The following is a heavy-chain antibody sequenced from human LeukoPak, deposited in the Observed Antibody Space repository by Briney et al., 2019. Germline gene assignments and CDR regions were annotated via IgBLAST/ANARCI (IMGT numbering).Heavy chain of an antibody. D-gene: IGHD1-26*01. Sequence: GGSLRLSCLTSGFTLRTNAMSWVRQAPGKGLEWISGISGSGASTYYADSVKGRFTISRDDSRNTLYLQMNSLRGDDTAVYYCAKDVGKWESLHFFDYWGQGTLVTVSS. CDR1: GFTLRTNA. J-gene: IGHJ4*02. V-gene: IGHV3-23*01. CDR3: AKDVGKWESLHFFDY. CDR2: ISGSGAST.